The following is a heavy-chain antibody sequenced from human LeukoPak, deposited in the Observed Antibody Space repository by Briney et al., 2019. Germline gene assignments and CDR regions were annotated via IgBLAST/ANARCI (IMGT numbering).Heavy chain of an antibody. V-gene: IGHV3-53*01. CDR2: IYSDGST. J-gene: IGHJ4*02. D-gene: IGHD1-26*01. Sequence: TGGSLRLSCAASGFTVSSNYMSWVRQAPGKGLEWVSIIYSDGSTYYADSVKGRFTISRDTSKNTLYLQMNSLRAEDTAVYYCARIYSGSHYSWGQGTLVTISS. CDR1: GFTVSSNY. CDR3: ARIYSGSHYS.